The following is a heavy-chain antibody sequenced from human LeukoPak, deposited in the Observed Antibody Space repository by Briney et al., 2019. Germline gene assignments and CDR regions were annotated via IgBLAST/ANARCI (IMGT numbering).Heavy chain of an antibody. J-gene: IGHJ6*03. V-gene: IGHV3-53*01. D-gene: IGHD6-6*01. CDR3: ARVRPHPIIDV. CDR1: GFTVSSNY. CDR2: IYTGGST. Sequence: GGSLRLSRAASGFTVSSNYMSWVRQAPGKGLEWVSVIYTGGSTYYADSVKGRFTISRDNSKNTLYLQMNSLKAEDTAVYYCARVRPHPIIDVWGKGTTVTVSS.